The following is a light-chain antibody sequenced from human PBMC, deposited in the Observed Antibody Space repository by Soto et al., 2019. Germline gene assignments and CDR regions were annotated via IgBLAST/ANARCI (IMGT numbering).Light chain of an antibody. CDR3: QSYDSSLSGYV. CDR2: GNN. Sequence: QLVLTQPPSVSGAPGQRVTISCTGSSSNIGAGYDVHWYQQLPGTAPKLLIYGNNNRPSGVPDRLSGSKSGTSASLAITGLQAEDEADYYCQSYDSSLSGYVFGSGTKVTVL. CDR1: SSNIGAGYD. J-gene: IGLJ1*01. V-gene: IGLV1-40*01.